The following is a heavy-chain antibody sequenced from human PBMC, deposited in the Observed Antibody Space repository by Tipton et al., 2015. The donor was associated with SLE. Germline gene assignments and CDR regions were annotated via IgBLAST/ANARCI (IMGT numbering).Heavy chain of an antibody. J-gene: IGHJ4*02. CDR2: IHHSGST. V-gene: IGHV4-34*01. D-gene: IGHD5/OR15-5a*01. CDR3: ARGFLGIVSIGYSFDN. Sequence: TLSLTCAVFGGSFGDTYWGWIRQPPGKGLEWIGEIHHSGSTNYNPSLKSRVTISIDTSNNQFSLKLNSVTAADTAVYYCARGFLGIVSIGYSFDNWGQGTLITVSS. CDR1: GGSFGDTY.